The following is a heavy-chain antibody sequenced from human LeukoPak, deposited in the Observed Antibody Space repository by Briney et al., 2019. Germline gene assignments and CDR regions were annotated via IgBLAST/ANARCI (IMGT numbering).Heavy chain of an antibody. V-gene: IGHV3-48*03. J-gene: IGHJ4*02. CDR2: ISDSGGVI. D-gene: IGHD1-26*01. Sequence: GGSLRLSCAASGFNVNSFEMTWVRQAPGLGLEFLSYISDSGGVIKYADSVKGRFIISRDSAENALYLQMNNLGADDTAVYFCAGGPQYTGSLPYWGQGTLVAVSS. CDR3: AGGPQYTGSLPY. CDR1: GFNVNSFE.